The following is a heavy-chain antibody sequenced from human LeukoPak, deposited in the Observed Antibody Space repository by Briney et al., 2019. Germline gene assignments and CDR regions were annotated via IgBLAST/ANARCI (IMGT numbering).Heavy chain of an antibody. D-gene: IGHD5-24*01. J-gene: IGHJ4*02. CDR1: GFTFSSYA. CDR3: AGAGRAKEWLFDY. Sequence: RSGGSLRLSCAASGFTFSSYAMHWVRQVPGKGLEWVAVISYDGNTRYYADSVKGRFTMSRDNSKNTMSLQMNSLRAEDTAVYYCAGAGRAKEWLFDYWGQGTLVTVSS. CDR2: ISYDGNTR. V-gene: IGHV3-30-3*01.